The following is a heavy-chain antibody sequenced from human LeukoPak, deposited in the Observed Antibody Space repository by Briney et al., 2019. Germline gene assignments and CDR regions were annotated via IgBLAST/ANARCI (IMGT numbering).Heavy chain of an antibody. CDR1: GFTFSSYG. D-gene: IGHD1-26*01. CDR2: ISYDGSNK. CDR3: ARRGATLYYFDY. V-gene: IGHV3-30*03. Sequence: GGSLRLSCAASGFTFSSYGMHWVRQAPGKGLEWVAVISYDGSNKYYADSVKGRFTISRDNSKNTLYLQMNSLRAEDTAVYYYARRGATLYYFDYWGQGTLVTVSS. J-gene: IGHJ4*02.